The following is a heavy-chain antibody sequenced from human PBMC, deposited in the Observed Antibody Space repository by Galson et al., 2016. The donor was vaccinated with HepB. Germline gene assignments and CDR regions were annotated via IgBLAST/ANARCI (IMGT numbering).Heavy chain of an antibody. CDR2: TFYRSAWEN. V-gene: IGHV6-1*01. D-gene: IGHD3-10*01. CDR1: GDSVYNNGAA. J-gene: IGHJ6*02. CDR3: ARAVMLGRGMDV. Sequence: CAISGDSVYNNGAAWVWIRQSPSRGLEWLGRTFYRSAWENHYAGTVKDRITISPDTSRNQFSLHLNSVTPEDTAVYYCARAVMLGRGMDVWGQGTTVTVSS.